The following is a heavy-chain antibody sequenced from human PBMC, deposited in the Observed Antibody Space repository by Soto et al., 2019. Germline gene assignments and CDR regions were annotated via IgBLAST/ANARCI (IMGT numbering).Heavy chain of an antibody. CDR1: GYGFTTYG. D-gene: IGHD1-1*01. V-gene: IGHV1-18*01. CDR3: ARGRYVDY. CDR2: ISAHNGNT. Sequence: QVHLVQSGAEVKKPGASVKVSCKGSGYGFTTYGITWVRQAPGQGLEWMAWISAHNGNTNYAQKLQGRVTVTRDTSPSTAYMERRSLRSDVTAVYYCARGRYVDYWGQGALVTVSS. J-gene: IGHJ4*02.